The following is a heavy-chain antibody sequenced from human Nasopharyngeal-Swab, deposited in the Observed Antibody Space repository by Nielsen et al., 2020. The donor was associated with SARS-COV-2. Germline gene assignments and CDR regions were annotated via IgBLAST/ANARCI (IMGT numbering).Heavy chain of an antibody. CDR2: ISWDSCNI. CDR3: VKDNLLRAFDL. J-gene: IGHJ3*01. V-gene: IGHV3-9*01. CDR1: GFTFDDYA. D-gene: IGHD2-15*01. Sequence: SLKLPCAASGFTFDDYAIHWVRQAPGRGLEWVSGISWDSCNIGYADSVKGRFTISRDNAKNSLYLQMNSLRAEDTALYYCVKDNLLRAFDLWGQGTMVTVSS.